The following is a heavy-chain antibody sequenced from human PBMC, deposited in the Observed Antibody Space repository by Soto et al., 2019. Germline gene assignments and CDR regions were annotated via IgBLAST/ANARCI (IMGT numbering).Heavy chain of an antibody. D-gene: IGHD4-4*01. V-gene: IGHV3-30-3*01. Sequence: QVQLVESGGGVVQPGRSLRLSCAVSGFPFSSYKMHWVRQAPGKGLEWVADISYDGSNKYYADAVTGRFTISRDNSKNTLYLQMNSLRAQDTAVFYCTRESYRWFDQWGQGTLVTVSS. CDR1: GFPFSSYK. CDR3: TRESYRWFDQ. J-gene: IGHJ5*02. CDR2: ISYDGSNK.